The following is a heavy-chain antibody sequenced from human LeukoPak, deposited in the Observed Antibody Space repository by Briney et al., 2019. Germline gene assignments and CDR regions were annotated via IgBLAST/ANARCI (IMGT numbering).Heavy chain of an antibody. CDR3: AREHTAMVAWFDP. CDR1: GGTFSSYA. D-gene: IGHD5-18*01. CDR2: IIPIFGTA. Sequence: RASVKVSCKASGGTFSSYAISWVRQAPGQGLEWMGGIIPIFGTANYAQKFQGRVTITTDESTSTAYMELSSLRSEDTAVYYCAREHTAMVAWFDPWGQGTLVTVSS. J-gene: IGHJ5*02. V-gene: IGHV1-69*05.